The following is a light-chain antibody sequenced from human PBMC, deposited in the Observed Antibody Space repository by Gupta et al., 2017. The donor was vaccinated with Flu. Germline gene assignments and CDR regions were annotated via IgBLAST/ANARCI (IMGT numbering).Light chain of an antibody. CDR1: SSDVGGYNY. CDR3: SSYPGSSPL. J-gene: IGLJ3*02. CDR2: EVN. Sequence: QPALTPPASVSGSPGQSITISCTGTSSDVGGYNYVSWYQQHPGKAPKLMIYEVNNRPSGVSNRFSGSKSGNTASLTISGLQTEDEAYYYCSSYPGSSPLFGGGTKLTVL. V-gene: IGLV2-14*01.